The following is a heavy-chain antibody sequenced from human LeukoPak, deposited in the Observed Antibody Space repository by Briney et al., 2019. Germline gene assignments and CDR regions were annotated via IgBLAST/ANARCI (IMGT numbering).Heavy chain of an antibody. CDR2: IYTSGST. CDR1: GGSISSGSYY. J-gene: IGHJ4*02. Sequence: SETLSLTCTVSGGSISSGSYYWSWIRQPAGRGLEWIGRIYTSGSTNYNPSLKSRVTISVDTSKNQFSLKLSSVTAADTAVYYCARGRGRQQLARRVLYYFDYWGQGTLVTVSS. V-gene: IGHV4-61*02. D-gene: IGHD6-13*01. CDR3: ARGRGRQQLARRVLYYFDY.